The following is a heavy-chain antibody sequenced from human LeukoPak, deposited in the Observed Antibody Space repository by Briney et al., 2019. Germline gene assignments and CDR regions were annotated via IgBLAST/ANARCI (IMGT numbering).Heavy chain of an antibody. J-gene: IGHJ4*02. CDR3: AKVPLVYYDSSGYFDY. D-gene: IGHD3-22*01. CDR2: ISYDGSNK. V-gene: IGHV3-30*18. CDR1: GFSLSSYG. Sequence: GGSLRLSCAASGFSLSSYGMHWVRQAPGKGLEWVALISYDGSNKYYADSVKGRFTISRGNSKNTLYLQMNSLRAEDTAVYYCAKVPLVYYDSSGYFDYWGQGTLVTVSS.